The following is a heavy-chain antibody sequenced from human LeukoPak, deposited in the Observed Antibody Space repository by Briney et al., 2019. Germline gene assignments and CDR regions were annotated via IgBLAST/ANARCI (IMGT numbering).Heavy chain of an antibody. CDR2: ISGSGGST. D-gene: IGHD2-15*01. J-gene: IGHJ6*02. Sequence: PGGSLRFSCAASGFTFSSYAMSWVRQAPGKGLEWVSAISGSGGSTYYADSVKGRFTISRDNSKNTLYLQMNSLRAEDTAVYYCAKAGGYCSGGSCYSTLYYYYGMDVWGQGTTVTVSS. CDR3: AKAGGYCSGGSCYSTLYYYYGMDV. V-gene: IGHV3-23*01. CDR1: GFTFSSYA.